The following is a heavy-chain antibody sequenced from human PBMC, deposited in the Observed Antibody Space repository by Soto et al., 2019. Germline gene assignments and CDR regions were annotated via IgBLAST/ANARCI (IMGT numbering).Heavy chain of an antibody. CDR2: ISGRGSPI. CDR3: ARVRGHSYGYVDY. Sequence: PGGSLRLSCAASGYSSFSYYSMNWVRQAPGKGLEWVSFISGRGSPIYYADSVRGRFTISRDNAKNSLSLEMNNLRVEDTAVYHCARVRGHSYGYVDYWGQGTLVTVSS. D-gene: IGHD5-18*01. V-gene: IGHV3-48*01. CDR1: GYSSFSYYS. J-gene: IGHJ4*02.